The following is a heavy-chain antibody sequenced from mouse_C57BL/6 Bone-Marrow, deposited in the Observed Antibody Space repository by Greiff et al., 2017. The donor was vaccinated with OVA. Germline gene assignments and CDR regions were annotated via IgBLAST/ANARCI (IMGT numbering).Heavy chain of an antibody. CDR1: GYTFTSYG. CDR2: IYPRSCNT. V-gene: IGHV1-81*01. Sequence: QVHVKQSGAELARPGASVKLSCKASGYTFTSYGISWVKQRTGQGLEWIGEIYPRSCNTYYNEKFKGKATLTADKSSSTAYMELLSLTSEDSSVYFCARWGTGAFDYWGQGTTLTVSS. D-gene: IGHD4-1*01. CDR3: ARWGTGAFDY. J-gene: IGHJ2*01.